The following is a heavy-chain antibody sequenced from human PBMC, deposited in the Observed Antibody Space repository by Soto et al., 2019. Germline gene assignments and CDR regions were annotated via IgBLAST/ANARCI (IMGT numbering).Heavy chain of an antibody. CDR3: ARELSTYYYGSGSYNWFDP. CDR1: VGSFSGYY. D-gene: IGHD3-10*01. CDR2: INHSGST. J-gene: IGHJ5*02. V-gene: IGHV4-34*01. Sequence: PSETLSLTCAVYVGSFSGYYWSWIRQPPGKGLEWVGEINHSGSTNYNPSLKSRVTISVDTSKNQFSLKLSSVTAADTAVYYCARELSTYYYGSGSYNWFDPWGQGTLVTVSS.